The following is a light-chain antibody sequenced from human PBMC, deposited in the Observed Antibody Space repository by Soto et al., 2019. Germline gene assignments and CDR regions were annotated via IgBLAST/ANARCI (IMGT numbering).Light chain of an antibody. CDR3: LQDDYYLNP. Sequence: AVQMSQSAFSLSSPTRALVTITCPRSQGSRYDFGWHQQQPGTAPNLLLYAASSLQSGVPSSFSGNGAGTDSTPTISLLQAEDGTTYCRLQDDYYLNPFGQGTRL. J-gene: IGKJ5*01. V-gene: IGKV1-6*01. CDR1: QGSRYD. CDR2: AAS.